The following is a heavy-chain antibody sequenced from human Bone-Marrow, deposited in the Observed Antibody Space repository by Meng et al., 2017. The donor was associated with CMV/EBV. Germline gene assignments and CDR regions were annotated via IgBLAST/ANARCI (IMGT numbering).Heavy chain of an antibody. Sequence: GGSLRLSCAASGFTFSSYSMNWVRQAPGKGLEWVSSISSSSYIYYADSVKGRFTISRDNAKNSLYLQMNSLRAEDTAVYYCARSGIAARPQYYYGMDVWGQGTTVTVSS. J-gene: IGHJ6*02. CDR3: ARSGIAARPQYYYGMDV. CDR2: ISSSSYI. CDR1: GFTFSSYS. D-gene: IGHD6-6*01. V-gene: IGHV3-21*01.